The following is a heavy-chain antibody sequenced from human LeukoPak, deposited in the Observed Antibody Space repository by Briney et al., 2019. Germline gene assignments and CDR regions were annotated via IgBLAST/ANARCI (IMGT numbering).Heavy chain of an antibody. CDR3: ARTQGNWFDP. CDR1: GFTFSSHA. D-gene: IGHD1-1*01. CDR2: FTAGGINT. V-gene: IGHV3-23*01. Sequence: PGGSLRLSCSASGFTFSSHAMSWVRQAPGEGLEWVSAFTAGGINTYYADSVKGRFTISRDNSKNTLYLHMNSLRAEDTAVYYCARTQGNWFDPWGQGTLVTVSS. J-gene: IGHJ5*02.